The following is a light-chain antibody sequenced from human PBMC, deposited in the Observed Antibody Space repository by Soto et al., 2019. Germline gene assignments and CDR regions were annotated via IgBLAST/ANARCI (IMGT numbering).Light chain of an antibody. CDR3: SSFSARNTYV. Sequence: QSVLTQPASVSGSPGQSITISCTGTSNDVGIYNLVPWYQQHPGKAPKLVIYEVFRRPSGVSDRFSGSKSGNTASLTISGLQADYEADYSCSSFSARNTYVFRPGTNV. CDR2: EVF. CDR1: SNDVGIYNL. J-gene: IGLJ1*01. V-gene: IGLV2-23*02.